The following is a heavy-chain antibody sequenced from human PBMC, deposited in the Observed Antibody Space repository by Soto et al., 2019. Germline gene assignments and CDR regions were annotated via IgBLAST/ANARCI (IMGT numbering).Heavy chain of an antibody. CDR3: ARSPGPDDYSGGSCYLQDAFDY. J-gene: IGHJ4*02. Sequence: QVQLQESGPGLVKPSETLSLTCTVSGGSISSYYWSWIRQPPGKGLEWIGYIYYSGSTNYNPSLKSRVTISVDTSKNQFSLKLSSVTAADTAVYYCARSPGPDDYSGGSCYLQDAFDYWGQGTLVTVSS. V-gene: IGHV4-59*01. D-gene: IGHD2-15*01. CDR2: IYYSGST. CDR1: GGSISSYY.